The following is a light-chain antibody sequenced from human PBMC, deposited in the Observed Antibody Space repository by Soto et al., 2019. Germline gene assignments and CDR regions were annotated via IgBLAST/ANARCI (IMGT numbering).Light chain of an antibody. Sequence: QSALTQPASVSGSPGQSITISCSGTSGDIGYYSFVSWFHRHPGKAPKPIIYEVSHRPSGVSDRFSASKSGDTASLTISGLQAEDEADYYCCSYSTSNTLVYVFGTGTKLTVL. V-gene: IGLV2-14*01. CDR1: SGDIGYYSF. CDR3: CSYSTSNTLVYV. J-gene: IGLJ1*01. CDR2: EVS.